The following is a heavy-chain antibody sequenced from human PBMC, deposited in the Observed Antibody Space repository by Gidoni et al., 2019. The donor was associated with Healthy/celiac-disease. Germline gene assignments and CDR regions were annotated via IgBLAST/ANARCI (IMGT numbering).Heavy chain of an antibody. Sequence: EVQLVESGGGLVQPGGSLWPCCAASGFTFSSSSMNWVRPAPGKGLGWVSYISSSSSTKYYADSVKGRFTISRDNAKNSLYLKMNSLRAEDTAVYDCARGPIVVDDYWGQGTLVTVSS. J-gene: IGHJ4*02. D-gene: IGHD3-22*01. CDR3: ARGPIVVDDY. V-gene: IGHV3-48*01. CDR1: GFTFSSSS. CDR2: ISSSSSTK.